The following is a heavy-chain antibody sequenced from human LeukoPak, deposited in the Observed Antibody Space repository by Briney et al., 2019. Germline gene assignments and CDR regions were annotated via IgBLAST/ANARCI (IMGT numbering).Heavy chain of an antibody. J-gene: IGHJ4*02. Sequence: PSQTLSLTCTVSGGSISSGGYYWSWIRQHPGKGLEWIGYIYYSGSTYYNPSLKSRVTISVDTSKNQFSLKLSSVTAADTAVYYCAGGINFGESIYYFDCWGQGTLVTVSS. D-gene: IGHD3-10*01. CDR2: IYYSGST. CDR3: AGGINFGESIYYFDC. V-gene: IGHV4-31*03. CDR1: GGSISSGGYY.